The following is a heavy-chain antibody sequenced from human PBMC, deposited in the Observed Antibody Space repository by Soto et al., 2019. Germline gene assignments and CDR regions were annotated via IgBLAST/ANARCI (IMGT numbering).Heavy chain of an antibody. CDR1: GYTFTSYG. CDR2: ISAYNGNT. J-gene: IGHJ5*02. V-gene: IGHV1-18*01. D-gene: IGHD6-19*01. Sequence: ASVKVSCKASGYTFTSYGISWVGQAPGQGLEWMGWISAYNGNTNYAQKLQGRVTMTTDTSTSTAYMELRSLRSDDTAVYYCARVARRWDSSGWSGPSGQGTLVTVSS. CDR3: ARVARRWDSSGWSGP.